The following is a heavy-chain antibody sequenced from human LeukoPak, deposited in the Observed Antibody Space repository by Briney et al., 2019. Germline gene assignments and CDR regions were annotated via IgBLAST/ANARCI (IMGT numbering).Heavy chain of an antibody. CDR3: ARDRFKSWKQLWATLDY. V-gene: IGHV3-7*01. CDR1: GFNFSNYW. CDR2: IKQDGSEK. J-gene: IGHJ4*02. Sequence: GGSLRLSCAASGFNFSNYWMNWVRRAPGKGLEWVANIKQDGSEKYYVDSVKGRSTISRDNVKNSLYLQINSLRAEDTAVYYCARDRFKSWKQLWATLDYWGQGTLVTVSS. D-gene: IGHD5-18*01.